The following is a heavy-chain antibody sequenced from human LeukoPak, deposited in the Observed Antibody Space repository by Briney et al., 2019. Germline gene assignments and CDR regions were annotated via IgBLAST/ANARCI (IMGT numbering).Heavy chain of an antibody. D-gene: IGHD1-26*01. V-gene: IGHV1-2*02. J-gene: IGHJ6*03. Sequence: ASVKVSCKASGYTFTGYYMHWVRQAPGQGLEWMGWINPNSGGTNYAQKFQGRVTMTRDTSISTAYMELSRLRSDGTAVYYCAREGGRELPYYYYYYYMDVWGKGTTVTVSS. CDR2: INPNSGGT. CDR1: GYTFTGYY. CDR3: AREGGRELPYYYYYYYMDV.